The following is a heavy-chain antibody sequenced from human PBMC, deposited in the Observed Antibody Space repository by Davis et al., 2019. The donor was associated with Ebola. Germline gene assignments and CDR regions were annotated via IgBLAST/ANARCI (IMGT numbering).Heavy chain of an antibody. J-gene: IGHJ6*02. CDR3: ARLGCSSTSCYISGDYYYGMDV. Sequence: ASVKVSCKASGYTFTSYDINWVRQAPGQGLEWMGWISAYNGNTNYAQKLQGRVTMTTDTSTSTAYMELRSLRSDDTAVYYWARLGCSSTSCYISGDYYYGMDVWGQGTTVTVSS. V-gene: IGHV1-18*01. CDR2: ISAYNGNT. CDR1: GYTFTSYD. D-gene: IGHD2-2*02.